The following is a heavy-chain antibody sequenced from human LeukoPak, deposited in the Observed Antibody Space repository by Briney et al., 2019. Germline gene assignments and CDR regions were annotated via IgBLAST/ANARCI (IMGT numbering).Heavy chain of an antibody. CDR3: ARGGISRDWFDP. V-gene: IGHV1-69*13. Sequence: SVKVSCKASGCTFSSYAISWVRQAPGQGLEWMGGIIPIFGTANYAQKFQGRVTITADESTSTAYMELSSLRSEDTAVYYCARGGISRDWFDPWGQGTLVTVSS. D-gene: IGHD1-26*01. J-gene: IGHJ5*02. CDR1: GCTFSSYA. CDR2: IIPIFGTA.